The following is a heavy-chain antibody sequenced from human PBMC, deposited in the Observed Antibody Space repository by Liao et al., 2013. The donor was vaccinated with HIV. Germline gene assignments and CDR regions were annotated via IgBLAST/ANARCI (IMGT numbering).Heavy chain of an antibody. D-gene: IGHD3-3*01. V-gene: IGHV4-59*12. CDR1: GGSISGYY. J-gene: IGHJ4*02. Sequence: QVQLQESGPGLVKSSETLSLTCTVSGGSISGYYWSWLRQPPGEGLEWIGYIYYSGSTNYNPSFKSRITISVDTSKNQFYLKLTSVTAADTAMYFCAREVRFLEWSTSWYYFDYWGQGMQVTVSS. CDR2: IYYSGST. CDR3: AREVRFLEWSTSWYYFDY.